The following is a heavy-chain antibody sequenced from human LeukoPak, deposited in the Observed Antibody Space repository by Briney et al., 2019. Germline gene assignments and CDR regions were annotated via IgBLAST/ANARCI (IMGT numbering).Heavy chain of an antibody. CDR3: ARVAHLRYNWNYEEGNY. D-gene: IGHD1-7*01. J-gene: IGHJ4*02. V-gene: IGHV4-38-2*02. CDR2: IYHSGST. Sequence: SETLSLTCTVSGYSISSGYYWGWIRQPPGKGLEWIGSIYHSGSTYYNPSLKSRVTISVDTSKNQFSLKLSSVTAADTAVYYCARVAHLRYNWNYEEGNYWGQGTLVTVSS. CDR1: GYSISSGYY.